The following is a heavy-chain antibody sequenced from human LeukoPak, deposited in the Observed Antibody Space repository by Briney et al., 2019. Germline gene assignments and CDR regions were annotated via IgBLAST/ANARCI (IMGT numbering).Heavy chain of an antibody. CDR3: AKDSGSSWYRYFDY. CDR1: GFSFSTYT. D-gene: IGHD6-13*01. V-gene: IGHV3-23*01. Sequence: GGSLRLSCVASGFSFSTYTMSWVRQAPGKGLEWVSAITGSGDATSYADSVRGRFTISRDNSKNTLYLQMNSLRAEDTAVYYCAKDSGSSWYRYFDYWGQGTLVTVSS. J-gene: IGHJ4*02. CDR2: ITGSGDAT.